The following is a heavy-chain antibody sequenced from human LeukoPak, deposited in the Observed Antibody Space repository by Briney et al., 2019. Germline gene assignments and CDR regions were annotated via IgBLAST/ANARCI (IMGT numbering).Heavy chain of an antibody. CDR1: GFTFSSYE. Sequence: PGGSLRLSCAASGFTFSSYEMNWVRQTPGKGLEWVSYISDSGSTIHYADSVKGRFTISRDNAKNSLYLQMNSLRAEDTAVYCCAGELGYCRGGDYWGQGTLVTVSS. CDR2: ISDSGSTI. D-gene: IGHD2-15*01. J-gene: IGHJ4*02. V-gene: IGHV3-48*03. CDR3: AGELGYCRGGDY.